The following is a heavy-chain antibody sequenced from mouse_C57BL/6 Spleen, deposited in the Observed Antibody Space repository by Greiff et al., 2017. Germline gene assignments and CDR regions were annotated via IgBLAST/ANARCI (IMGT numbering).Heavy chain of an antibody. V-gene: IGHV1-80*01. CDR1: GYAFSSSW. Sequence: QVQLQQSGAELVKPGASVKISCKASGYAFSSSWMNWVKQRPGKGLEWIGQIYPGDGDTNYNGKFKGKATLTAAKSSSTAYMQLSSLTSEDSAVYFCARRGRLAGEAFDYWGQGTTLTVSS. CDR3: ARRGRLAGEAFDY. J-gene: IGHJ2*01. CDR2: IYPGDGDT.